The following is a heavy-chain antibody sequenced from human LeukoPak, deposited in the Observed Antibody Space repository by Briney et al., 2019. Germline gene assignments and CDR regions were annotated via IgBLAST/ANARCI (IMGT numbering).Heavy chain of an antibody. CDR3: ARDYGDEN. CDR1: GFAFSSFE. D-gene: IGHD4-17*01. CDR2: INQDGSER. Sequence: PGGSLRLSCAASGFAFSSFEMNWVRQAPGKGLEWVANINQDGSERYYVDSVKGRFTISRDNAKNSLYLHMSSLRADDTAVYYCARDYGDENWGQGTLVTVSS. V-gene: IGHV3-7*01. J-gene: IGHJ4*02.